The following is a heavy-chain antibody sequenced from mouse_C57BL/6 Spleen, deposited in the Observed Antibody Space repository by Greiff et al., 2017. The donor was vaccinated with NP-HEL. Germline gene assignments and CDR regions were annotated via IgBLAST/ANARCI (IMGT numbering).Heavy chain of an antibody. V-gene: IGHV14-2*01. CDR3: ARGEAYSDY. J-gene: IGHJ2*01. CDR1: GFNIQDYY. Sequence: VQLQQSGAELVKPGASVKLSCTASGFNIQDYYMHWVKQRTEQGLEWIGRIDPEDGETKYAPKFQGKATITADTSSNTAYLQLSILTTEETGVHYWARGEAYSDYRGQGTTLTGSS. CDR2: IDPEDGET.